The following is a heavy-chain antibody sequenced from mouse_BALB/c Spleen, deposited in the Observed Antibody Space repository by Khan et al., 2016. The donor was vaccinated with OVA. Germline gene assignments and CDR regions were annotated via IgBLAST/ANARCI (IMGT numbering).Heavy chain of an antibody. CDR2: INPTTGYT. CDR3: ARRGVRKDFDY. J-gene: IGHJ2*01. CDR1: GYTFINYW. V-gene: IGHV1-7*01. D-gene: IGHD1-1*01. Sequence: QVQLKQSGAELAKPGASVKMSCKASGYTFINYWMNWVKQRPGQGLEWIGYINPTTGYTEYNLKFKDKATLTADKSSSTAYMQLSSLTSEDSAVYDCARRGVRKDFDYWGQGTTLTVSS.